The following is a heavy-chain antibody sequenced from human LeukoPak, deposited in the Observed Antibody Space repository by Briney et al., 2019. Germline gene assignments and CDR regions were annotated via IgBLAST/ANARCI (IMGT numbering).Heavy chain of an antibody. Sequence: PGGSLRLSCAASGFTFSSYAMSWVRQVPGKGLERVSAISGSGGSTYYADSVKGRFTISRDNSKNTLYLQMNSLRAEDTAVYYCAGANPAARARYYYYGMDVWGQGTTVTVSS. CDR3: AGANPAARARYYYYGMDV. CDR2: ISGSGGST. D-gene: IGHD2-2*01. V-gene: IGHV3-23*01. J-gene: IGHJ6*02. CDR1: GFTFSSYA.